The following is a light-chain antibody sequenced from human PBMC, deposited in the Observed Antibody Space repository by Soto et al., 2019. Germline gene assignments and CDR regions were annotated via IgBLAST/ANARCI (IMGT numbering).Light chain of an antibody. J-gene: IGKJ1*01. CDR1: QSVSNNY. CDR2: GAS. Sequence: IELTQSPGTLSLSPGQRATISCRASQSVSNNYLAWYQQKPGQAPRILIYGASNRATGIPDRCSGSGSGTVFTLTISRLEPEDFAVYYCQQYGSSGTFGQGTKVDIK. CDR3: QQYGSSGT. V-gene: IGKV3-20*01.